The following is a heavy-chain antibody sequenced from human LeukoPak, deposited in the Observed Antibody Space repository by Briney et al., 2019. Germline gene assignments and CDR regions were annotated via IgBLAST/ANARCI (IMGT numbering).Heavy chain of an antibody. CDR3: ARAVGGYSPKDAFDI. CDR1: GGSFSGYY. D-gene: IGHD3-22*01. V-gene: IGHV4-34*01. CDR2: INHSGST. J-gene: IGHJ3*02. Sequence: PSETLSLTCAVYGGSFSGYYWSWIRQPPGKGLEWIGEINHSGSTNYNPSLKSRVTISVDTSKNQFSLKLSSVTAADTAVYYCARAVGGYSPKDAFDIWGQGTMVTVSS.